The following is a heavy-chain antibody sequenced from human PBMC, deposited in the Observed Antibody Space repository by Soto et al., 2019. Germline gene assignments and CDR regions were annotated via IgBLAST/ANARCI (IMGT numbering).Heavy chain of an antibody. Sequence: SETLSLTCTVSGGSVSSGSYCWSWIRQPPGKGLEWIGYSCNSGSTNYNPSLTSRVTISVDTSKNQFSLKLSSVTAADTAVYYCAREVQYTSIWYLDYSGQGTLITVSS. J-gene: IGHJ4*01. CDR1: GGSVSSGSYC. V-gene: IGHV4-61*01. CDR2: SCNSGST. D-gene: IGHD6-13*01. CDR3: AREVQYTSIWYLDY.